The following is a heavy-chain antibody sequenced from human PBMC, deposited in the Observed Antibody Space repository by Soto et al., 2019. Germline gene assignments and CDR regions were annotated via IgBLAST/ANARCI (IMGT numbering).Heavy chain of an antibody. J-gene: IGHJ4*02. CDR1: GYTFTSYY. Sequence: ASVEVSGKASGYTFTSYYMHWVRQAPGQGLEWMGIINPSGGSTSYAQKFQGRVTMTRDTSTSTVYMELSSLRSEDTAVYYCARVRLAQGGFGYWGQGTLVTVSS. CDR3: ARVRLAQGGFGY. CDR2: INPSGGST. V-gene: IGHV1-46*01. D-gene: IGHD3-10*01.